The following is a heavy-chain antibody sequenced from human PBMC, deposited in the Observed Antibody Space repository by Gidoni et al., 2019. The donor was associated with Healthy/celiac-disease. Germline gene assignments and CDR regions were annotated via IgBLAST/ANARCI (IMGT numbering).Heavy chain of an antibody. V-gene: IGHV3-30*18. J-gene: IGHJ4*02. D-gene: IGHD5-18*01. CDR3: AKENVDTAMVFRGFDY. CDR1: GFTFSSSG. CDR2: ISYDGSNK. Sequence: QVQLVESGGGVVQPGRSLRLSCAASGFTFSSSGMHWVRQAPGKGLEWVAVISYDGSNKYYADSVKGRFTISRDNSKNTLYLQMNSLRAEDTAVYYCAKENVDTAMVFRGFDYWGQGTLVTVSS.